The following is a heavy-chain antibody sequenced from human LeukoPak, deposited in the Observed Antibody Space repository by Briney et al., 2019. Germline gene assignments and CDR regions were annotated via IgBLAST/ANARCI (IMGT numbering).Heavy chain of an antibody. CDR1: GFTFDDYA. J-gene: IGHJ4*02. D-gene: IGHD6-13*01. Sequence: GGSLRLSCAASGFTFDDYAMHWVRQAPGKGLEWVSGISWNSGSIGYADSVKGRFTISRDSAKNSLYLQMNSLRAEDTALYYCAKDSSSWYSLGFDYWGQGTLVTVSS. V-gene: IGHV3-9*01. CDR3: AKDSSSWYSLGFDY. CDR2: ISWNSGSI.